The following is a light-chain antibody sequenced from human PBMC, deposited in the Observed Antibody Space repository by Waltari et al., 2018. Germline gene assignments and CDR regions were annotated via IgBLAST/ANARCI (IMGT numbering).Light chain of an antibody. CDR3: QQYYSTPRWT. Sequence: DIQMTQSPSSLSASVGDRVTITCRASQGISNSLVWYQQKPGKAPKLLLYAASRLESGVPSRFSGSGSGTDYTLTISSLQPEDFATYYCQQYYSTPRWTFGQGTKVEIK. J-gene: IGKJ1*01. CDR1: QGISNS. CDR2: AAS. V-gene: IGKV1-NL1*01.